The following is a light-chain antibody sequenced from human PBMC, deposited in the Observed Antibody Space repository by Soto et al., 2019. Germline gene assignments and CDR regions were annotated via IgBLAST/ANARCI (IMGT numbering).Light chain of an antibody. Sequence: QSALTQPASVSGSPGQSITISCSGTSSDIGSYNHVAWYQQFPGKSPKLMIYAVSDRPPGVSYRFSGSKSGNTASLTISGLQAEDEADYFCSSYTTSSTLVFGGGTKLTVL. J-gene: IGLJ2*01. V-gene: IGLV2-14*03. CDR3: SSYTTSSTLV. CDR2: AVS. CDR1: SSDIGSYNH.